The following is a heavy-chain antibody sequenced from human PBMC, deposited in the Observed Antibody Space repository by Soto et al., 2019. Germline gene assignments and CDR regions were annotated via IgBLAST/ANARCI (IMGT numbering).Heavy chain of an antibody. Sequence: QVQLQESGPGLVKPSQTLSLTCNVSGESISSGGYYWSWIRHHPRKGLEWIGYISESESAYYNPSIKSRVIIPMDTSKNHFAMRLSSVTDADTAVYYCARASSSSSAADYWGQGTLVTVSS. D-gene: IGHD6-6*01. CDR1: GESISSGGYY. J-gene: IGHJ4*02. V-gene: IGHV4-31*03. CDR3: ARASSSSSAADY. CDR2: ISESESA.